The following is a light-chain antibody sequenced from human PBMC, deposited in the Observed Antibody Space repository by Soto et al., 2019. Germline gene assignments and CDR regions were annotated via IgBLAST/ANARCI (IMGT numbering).Light chain of an antibody. CDR3: QQYNDWPRT. V-gene: IGKV3-15*01. J-gene: IGKJ1*01. CDR1: QTVFSN. Sequence: EIVMTQSPATLSVSPGDRATLSCRASQTVFSNLAWYQQKPGQAPGLLIYGASTRPTGIPARFTGRGSGTEFTLTISSLQSEDFAVYYCQQYNDWPRTFGQGTKVEIK. CDR2: GAS.